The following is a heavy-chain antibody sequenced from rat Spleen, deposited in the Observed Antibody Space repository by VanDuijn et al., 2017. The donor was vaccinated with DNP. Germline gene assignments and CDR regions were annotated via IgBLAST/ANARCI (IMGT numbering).Heavy chain of an antibody. CDR2: LSFDGSKT. D-gene: IGHD1-2*01. CDR1: GFSVSDYY. CDR3: TTDYYSSGY. J-gene: IGHJ3*01. Sequence: EVQLVESGGGLVQPGRSMTLSCAASGFSVSDYYMAWVRQAQSTGLEWVASLSFDGSKTYYRDSVRGRFTISRDNAKSSLYLQMDSLRSEDTATYYCTTDYYSSGYWGQGTLVTVSS. V-gene: IGHV5-20*01.